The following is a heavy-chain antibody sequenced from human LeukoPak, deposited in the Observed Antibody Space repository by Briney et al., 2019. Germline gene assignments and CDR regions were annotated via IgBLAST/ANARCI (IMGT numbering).Heavy chain of an antibody. V-gene: IGHV3-30*18. CDR1: GFTFRSYG. D-gene: IGHD3-3*01. CDR2: VSYDGNTK. Sequence: PGRSLRLSCAATGFTFRSYGMHWVRRAPGKGLEWVAVVSYDGNTKYYADSVKGRITISRDNSKNTLYLRMNSLRAEDTAVYYCAKEFASGYQDYWGQGTLVTVSS. J-gene: IGHJ4*02. CDR3: AKEFASGYQDY.